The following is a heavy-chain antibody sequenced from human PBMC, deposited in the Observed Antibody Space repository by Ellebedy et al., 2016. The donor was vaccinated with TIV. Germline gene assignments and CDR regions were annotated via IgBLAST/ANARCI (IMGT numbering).Heavy chain of an antibody. V-gene: IGHV3-48*02. CDR1: GFTFSSYS. Sequence: GESLKISCAASGFTFSSYSMNWLRQAPGEGLEWVSYISSSSTTKYADSVKGRFTISRDNAKNSLYLQMNNLRDEDTAVYYCARGLDNYWGQGTLVAVSS. CDR3: ARGLDNY. D-gene: IGHD3/OR15-3a*01. CDR2: ISSSSTT. J-gene: IGHJ4*02.